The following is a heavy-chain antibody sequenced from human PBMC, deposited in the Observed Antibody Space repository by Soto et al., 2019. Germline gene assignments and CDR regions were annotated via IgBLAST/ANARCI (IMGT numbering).Heavy chain of an antibody. CDR3: ARGGSGAFYLDS. D-gene: IGHD3-10*01. V-gene: IGHV3-74*01. CDR2: INGDGSTT. Sequence: EVQLVESGGGLVQPGGSLRLSCAASGFTFNSYWIHWVRQAPGEGLVWVSHINGDGSTTNYADSVKGRFASSRDNAKNTLYLQMNSLRAEDTAVYYCARGGSGAFYLDSWGQGTLVTVSS. J-gene: IGHJ4*02. CDR1: GFTFNSYW.